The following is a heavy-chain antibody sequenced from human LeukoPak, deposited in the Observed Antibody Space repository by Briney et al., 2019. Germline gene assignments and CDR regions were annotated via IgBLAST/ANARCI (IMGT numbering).Heavy chain of an antibody. CDR1: GFTFDDYA. J-gene: IGHJ4*02. Sequence: PGGSLRLSCAASGFTFDDYAMHWVRQAPGKGLEWVSGISWNSGSIGYADSVKGRFTISRDNARNSLYLQMNSLRAEDTALYYCAKDSDDILTGCFDYWGQGTLVTVSS. CDR2: ISWNSGSI. V-gene: IGHV3-9*01. D-gene: IGHD3-9*01. CDR3: AKDSDDILTGCFDY.